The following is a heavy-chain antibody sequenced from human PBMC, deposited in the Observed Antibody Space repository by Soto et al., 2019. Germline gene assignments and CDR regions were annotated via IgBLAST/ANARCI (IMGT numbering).Heavy chain of an antibody. J-gene: IGHJ5*02. CDR3: VLGYCSVGSGHRSSLGANWFDP. CDR2: IIPILGIA. CDR1: GGSFSSYT. Sequence: QVQLVQSGAEVKQPGSSVKVSCKASGGSFSSYTISWVRQAPGQGHECMGRIIPILGIANYAQKFQGRVTITAAQSTSTAYMELSSLRCEDTAVYYCVLGYCSVGSGHRSSLGANWFDPWVQGPLVTVSS. V-gene: IGHV1-69*02. D-gene: IGHD2-15*01.